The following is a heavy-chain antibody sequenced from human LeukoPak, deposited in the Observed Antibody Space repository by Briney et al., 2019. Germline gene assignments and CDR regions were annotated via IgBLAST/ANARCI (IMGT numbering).Heavy chain of an antibody. D-gene: IGHD3-22*01. CDR2: AKQDGSET. Sequence: PGGSLRLSCAASGFTFSNYWMSWVRQAPGKGLEWVGHAKQDGSETYYVDSVKGRFTVSRDNAKNSLFLQMNSLRVEDTAMNYCARDLPSSGYYYRDAFDIWGQGTMVTVSS. CDR1: GFTFSNYW. J-gene: IGHJ3*02. V-gene: IGHV3-7*01. CDR3: ARDLPSSGYYYRDAFDI.